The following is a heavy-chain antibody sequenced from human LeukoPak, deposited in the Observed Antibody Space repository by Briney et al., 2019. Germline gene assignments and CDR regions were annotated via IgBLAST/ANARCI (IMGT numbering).Heavy chain of an antibody. CDR1: GGSISSYY. CDR3: ARDLYGDYSTPTDY. V-gene: IGHV4-59*12. Sequence: PSETLSLTCTVSGGSISSYYWSWIRQPPGKGLEWIGYIYYSGSTNYNPSLKSRVTISVDTSKNQFSLKLSSVTAADTAVYYCARDLYGDYSTPTDYWGQGTLVTVSS. CDR2: IYYSGST. J-gene: IGHJ4*02. D-gene: IGHD4-17*01.